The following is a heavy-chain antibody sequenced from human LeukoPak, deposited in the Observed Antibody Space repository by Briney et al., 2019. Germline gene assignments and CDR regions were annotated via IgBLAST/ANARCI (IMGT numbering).Heavy chain of an antibody. CDR1: GGSISSYY. CDR2: IYYSGST. J-gene: IGHJ5*02. Sequence: SETLSLTCTVSGGSISSYYWGWIRQPPGKGLEWIGSIYYSGSTYYNPSLKSRVTISVDTSKNQFSLKLSSVTAADTAVYYCARQPDSSSWYLGWFDPWGQGTLVTVSS. V-gene: IGHV4-39*01. D-gene: IGHD6-13*01. CDR3: ARQPDSSSWYLGWFDP.